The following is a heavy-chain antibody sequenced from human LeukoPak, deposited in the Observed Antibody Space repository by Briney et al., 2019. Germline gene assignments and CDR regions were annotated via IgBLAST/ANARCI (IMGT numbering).Heavy chain of an antibody. CDR3: ARAGWLDP. CDR2: IYSGGST. V-gene: IGHV3-53*04. Sequence: GGSLRLSCAASGFSVSSNYMSWVRQAPGKGLEWVSVIYSGGSTYYADSVKGRFTISRHDSTNTLYLQMNTLRAEDTTVYYCARAGWLDPWGQGTLVTVSS. CDR1: GFSVSSNY. J-gene: IGHJ5*02.